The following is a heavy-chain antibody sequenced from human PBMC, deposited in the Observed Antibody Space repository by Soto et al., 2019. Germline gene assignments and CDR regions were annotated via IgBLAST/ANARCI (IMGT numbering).Heavy chain of an antibody. Sequence: QVQLVESGGGVVQPGNSLRLSCAASGFPFTAYGMHWVREGPGKGLEWVAVISYDGSNKFYADSVKGRFTISRDNPKNTLYLQMNSLRPEDTALYYCVGGQYYFDYRGQGTLVTVSS. CDR2: ISYDGSNK. CDR1: GFPFTAYG. V-gene: IGHV3-30*03. CDR3: VGGQYYFDY. D-gene: IGHD3-10*01. J-gene: IGHJ4*02.